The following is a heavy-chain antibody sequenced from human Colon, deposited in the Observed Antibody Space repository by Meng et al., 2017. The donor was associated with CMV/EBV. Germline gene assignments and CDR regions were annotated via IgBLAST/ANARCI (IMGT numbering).Heavy chain of an antibody. V-gene: IGHV1-2*02. D-gene: IGHD5-18*01. CDR1: GYTFIGFY. CDR3: ARGGTIGYSYAIDY. CDR2: ISPNSGGT. J-gene: IGHJ4*02. Sequence: ASVKVSCKPSGYTFIGFYMHWVRQAPGQGLEWMGWISPNSGGTNYAQKFQGRVTMTRDTSISTAHMELSRLRSDDTAVYYCARGGTIGYSYAIDYWGQGTLVTVSS.